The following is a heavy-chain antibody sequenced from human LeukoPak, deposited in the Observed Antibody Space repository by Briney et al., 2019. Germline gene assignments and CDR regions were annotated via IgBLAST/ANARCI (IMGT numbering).Heavy chain of an antibody. Sequence: GGSLRLSCAVSGFIVNTNYMGWVRQAPGKGLEWVAVFYASGSTYYADSVKGRFTISRDNAKNSLYLQMNSLRAGDTAVYYCARDSIVRGNIGNDMDVWGKGTTVTVSS. V-gene: IGHV3-53*01. CDR2: FYASGST. CDR3: ARDSIVRGNIGNDMDV. CDR1: GFIVNTNY. D-gene: IGHD2-8*01. J-gene: IGHJ6*03.